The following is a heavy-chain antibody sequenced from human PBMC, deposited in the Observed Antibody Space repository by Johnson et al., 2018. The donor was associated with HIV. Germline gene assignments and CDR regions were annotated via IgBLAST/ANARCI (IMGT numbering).Heavy chain of an antibody. Sequence: QVQLVESGGGLVKPGGSLRLSCAASGFTFSDSYMSWIRQAPGKGLEWVSYISFSGGTIYYADSVRGRFTISRDNTKNSLSLQMSSLRVEDTAVYYCAKDTTGGTHAFDIWGLGTVVTVSS. V-gene: IGHV3-11*04. CDR3: AKDTTGGTHAFDI. CDR2: ISFSGGTI. D-gene: IGHD2-15*01. CDR1: GFTFSDSY. J-gene: IGHJ3*02.